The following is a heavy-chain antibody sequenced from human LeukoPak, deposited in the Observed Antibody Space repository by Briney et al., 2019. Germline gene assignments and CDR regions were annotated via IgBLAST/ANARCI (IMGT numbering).Heavy chain of an antibody. CDR1: GGSISSGGYY. J-gene: IGHJ4*02. CDR2: IYYSGST. Sequence: SETLSLTCTVSGGSISSGGYYWGWIRQHPGKGLEWIGHIYYSGSTYYNPSLKSRVTISVDTSKNQFSLKLSSVTAADTAVYYCARVRYYDILTGYPFDYWGQGTLVTVSS. CDR3: ARVRYYDILTGYPFDY. D-gene: IGHD3-9*01. V-gene: IGHV4-31*03.